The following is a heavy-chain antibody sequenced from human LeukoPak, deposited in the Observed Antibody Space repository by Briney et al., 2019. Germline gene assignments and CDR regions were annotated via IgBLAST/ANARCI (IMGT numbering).Heavy chain of an antibody. CDR2: ISAYNGNT. CDR1: GYTFTSYG. V-gene: IGHV1-18*01. D-gene: IGHD3-3*01. CDR3: ARLPGTIFGVVINPGYFDY. J-gene: IGHJ4*02. Sequence: ASVKVSCKASGYTFTSYGISWVRQAPGQGLEWMGWISAYNGNTNYAQKLQGRVTMTTDTSTSTAYMELRSLRSDDTAVYYCARLPGTIFGVVINPGYFDYWGRGTLVTVSS.